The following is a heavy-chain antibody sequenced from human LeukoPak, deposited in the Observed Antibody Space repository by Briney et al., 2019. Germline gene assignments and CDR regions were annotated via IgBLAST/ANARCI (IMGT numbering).Heavy chain of an antibody. CDR2: ISSSGSTI. J-gene: IGHJ6*02. CDR3: VRLVVERYYYHGMDV. CDR1: RFTFSSYE. Sequence: GGSLRLSCAASRFTFSSYEMNWVRQAPGKGLEWVSYISSSGSTIYYADSVKGRFTISRDNAKNSLYLQMNGLRAEDTAVYYCVRLVVERYYYHGMDVWGQGTTVTVSS. D-gene: IGHD6-19*01. V-gene: IGHV3-48*03.